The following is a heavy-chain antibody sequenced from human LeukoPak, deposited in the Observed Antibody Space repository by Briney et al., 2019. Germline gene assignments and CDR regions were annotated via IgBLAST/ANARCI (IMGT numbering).Heavy chain of an antibody. J-gene: IGHJ6*02. CDR3: ARDWNYASGAYDYGMGV. Sequence: ASVKVSCKASGYTFTSYDINWVRQAPGQGLEWMGGIIPIFGTANYAQKFQGRVTITADESTSTAYMELSSLRSEDTAVYYCARDWNYASGAYDYGMGVWGQGTTVTVSS. D-gene: IGHD1-7*01. CDR1: GYTFTSYD. V-gene: IGHV1-69*13. CDR2: IIPIFGTA.